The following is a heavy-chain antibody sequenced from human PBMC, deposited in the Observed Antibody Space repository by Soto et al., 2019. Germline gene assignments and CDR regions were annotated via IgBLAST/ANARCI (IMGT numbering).Heavy chain of an antibody. CDR2: IIPIFGTA. V-gene: IGHV1-69*13. D-gene: IGHD5-12*01. CDR1: GGTFSSYA. J-gene: IGHJ4*02. Sequence: SVKVSCKASGGTFSSYAISWVRQAPGQGLEWMGGIIPIFGTANYAQRFQGRVTITADESTSTAYMELSSLRSEDTAVYYCARGGPGGYDSQYYFDYWGQGTLVTVSS. CDR3: ARGGPGGYDSQYYFDY.